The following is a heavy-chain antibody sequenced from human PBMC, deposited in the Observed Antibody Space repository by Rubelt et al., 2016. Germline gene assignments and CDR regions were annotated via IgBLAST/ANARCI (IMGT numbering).Heavy chain of an antibody. Sequence: GESLKISCKGSGYSFTSYWIGWVRQMPGKGLEWMGIIYPGDSDTTYSPSFQGQVTISADKSISTAYLQWSSLKASDTAMYYCARHFAYCGGDCYLYGMDVWGQGTTVTVSS. CDR2: IYPGDSDT. D-gene: IGHD2-21*01. CDR3: ARHFAYCGGDCYLYGMDV. V-gene: IGHV5-51*01. CDR1: GYSFTSYW. J-gene: IGHJ6*02.